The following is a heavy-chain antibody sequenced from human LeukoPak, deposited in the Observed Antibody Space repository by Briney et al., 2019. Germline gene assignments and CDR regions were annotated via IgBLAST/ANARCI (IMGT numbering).Heavy chain of an antibody. CDR1: GGSISSYY. V-gene: IGHV4-59*12. D-gene: IGHD3-10*01. Sequence: SETLSLTCTVSGGSISSYYWSWIRQPPGKGLEWIGYVYYSGSTNYNPSLKSRVTMSVDTSKNQFSLKLSSVTAADTAVYYCARVSLVRGAPDYYFDYWGQGTLVTVSS. J-gene: IGHJ4*02. CDR2: VYYSGST. CDR3: ARVSLVRGAPDYYFDY.